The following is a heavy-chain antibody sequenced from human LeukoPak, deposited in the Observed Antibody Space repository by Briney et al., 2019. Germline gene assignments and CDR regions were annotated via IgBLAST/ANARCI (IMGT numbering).Heavy chain of an antibody. CDR1: GFTFSSYS. CDR3: ARWGNTAMVTYHYYYMDV. Sequence: GGSLRLSCAASGFTFSSYSMNWVRQAPGKGLEWVSSISSSSSYIYYADSVKGRFTISRDNAKNSLYLQTNSLRAEDTAVYYCARWGNTAMVTYHYYYMDVWGKGTTVTVSS. V-gene: IGHV3-21*01. D-gene: IGHD5-18*01. CDR2: ISSSSSYI. J-gene: IGHJ6*03.